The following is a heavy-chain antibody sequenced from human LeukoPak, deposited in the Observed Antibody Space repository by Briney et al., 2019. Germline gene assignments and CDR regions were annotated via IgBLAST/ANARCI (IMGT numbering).Heavy chain of an antibody. J-gene: IGHJ4*02. D-gene: IGHD3-9*01. V-gene: IGHV3-21*01. CDR3: ARWGHDIFTGYFGD. CDR2: ISSSSSYI. CDR1: GFPFSSYS. Sequence: PGGSLRLSCAASGFPFSSYSMYWVRQAPGEGVEWVSSISSSSSYIYYADSVKGRLTISRDNANNSLYLQMNSLSAEEMAVYYCARWGHDIFTGYFGDWGQGALVSVAS.